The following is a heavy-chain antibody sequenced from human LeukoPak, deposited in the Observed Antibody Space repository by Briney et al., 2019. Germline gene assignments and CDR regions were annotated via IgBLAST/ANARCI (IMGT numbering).Heavy chain of an antibody. CDR3: ARDQGSLPVWFYYYMDV. Sequence: GGSLRLSCAASGFTFSSCAMHWVRQAPGKGLKWLTVITYDGTNKYYADSVKGRFTISRDNSKDTLYLQMNSLRDEDTAVYYCARDQGSLPVWFYYYMDVWGSGTTVTVSS. CDR1: GFTFSSCA. D-gene: IGHD3-16*01. V-gene: IGHV3-30*01. CDR2: ITYDGTNK. J-gene: IGHJ6*03.